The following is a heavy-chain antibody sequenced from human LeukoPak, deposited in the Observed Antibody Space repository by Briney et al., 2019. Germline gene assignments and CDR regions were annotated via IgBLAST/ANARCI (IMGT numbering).Heavy chain of an antibody. CDR2: IYYSGSP. D-gene: IGHD1-14*01. J-gene: IGHJ4*02. CDR3: ARDGPGGGFDY. V-gene: IGHV4-59*01. CDR1: GGSISSNY. Sequence: SETLSLTCTVSGGSISSNYWSWIRQPPGKGQEWIGYIYYSGSPNYNPSLKSRVTISVDTSKNQFSLKLTSVTAADTAVYYCARDGPGGGFDYWGQGTLVTVSS.